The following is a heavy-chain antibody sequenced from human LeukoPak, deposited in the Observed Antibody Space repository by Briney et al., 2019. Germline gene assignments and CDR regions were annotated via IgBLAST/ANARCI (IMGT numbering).Heavy chain of an antibody. CDR1: GGSFSGYY. Sequence: SETLSLTCAVYGGSFSGYYWSWIRQPPGKGLEWIGEINHSGSTNYNPSLKGRVTISVDTSKNQFSLKLSSVTAADTAVYYCARPHSGSYYDYDYWGQGTLVTVSS. CDR3: ARPHSGSYYDYDY. V-gene: IGHV4-34*01. J-gene: IGHJ4*02. CDR2: INHSGST. D-gene: IGHD1-26*01.